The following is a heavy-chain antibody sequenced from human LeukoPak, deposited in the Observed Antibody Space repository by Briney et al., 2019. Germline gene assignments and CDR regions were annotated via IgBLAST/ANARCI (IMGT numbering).Heavy chain of an antibody. Sequence: PSETLSLTCAVYCGSFSGYYWSWIRQPPGKGLEWIGEINHSGSTNYNPSLKSRVTISVDTSKNQFSLKLSSVTAADTAVYYCARNPRMYSSGWYGWDYFDYWGQGTLVTVSS. CDR2: INHSGST. CDR1: CGSFSGYY. J-gene: IGHJ4*02. V-gene: IGHV4-34*01. CDR3: ARNPRMYSSGWYGWDYFDY. D-gene: IGHD6-19*01.